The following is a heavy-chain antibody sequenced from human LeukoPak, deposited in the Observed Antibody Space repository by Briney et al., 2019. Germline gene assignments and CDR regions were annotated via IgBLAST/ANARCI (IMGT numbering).Heavy chain of an antibody. V-gene: IGHV4-39*01. J-gene: IGHJ4*02. CDR2: IYYSGST. Sequence: PSETLSLTCTVSGGSISSSSYYWGWLRQPPGKGLEWIGSIYYSGSTYYNPSLKSRFTISVDTSKNQFSLKLSSVTAADTAVYYCARHGHSSIDYWGQGTLVTVSS. CDR3: ARHGHSSIDY. CDR1: GGSISSSSYY. D-gene: IGHD2-2*01.